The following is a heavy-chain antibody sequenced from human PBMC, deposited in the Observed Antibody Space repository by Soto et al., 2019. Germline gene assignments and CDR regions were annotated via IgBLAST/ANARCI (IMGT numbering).Heavy chain of an antibody. Sequence: GGSLRLSCAASGFTFSSYWMSWVRQAPGKGLEWVANIKQDGSEKYYVDSVKGRFTISRDNAKNSLYLQMNSLRAEDTAVYYCARLQYGSGSYYNVRYFDYWGQGTLVTVSS. D-gene: IGHD3-10*01. CDR1: GFTFSSYW. CDR3: ARLQYGSGSYYNVRYFDY. V-gene: IGHV3-7*01. J-gene: IGHJ4*02. CDR2: IKQDGSEK.